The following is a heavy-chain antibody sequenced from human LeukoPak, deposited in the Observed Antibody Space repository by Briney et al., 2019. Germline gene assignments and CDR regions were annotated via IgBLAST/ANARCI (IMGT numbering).Heavy chain of an antibody. CDR3: AREDGDYYEGYLDY. Sequence: SETLSLTCTVSGGSISSYYWSWIRQPPGKGLEWTGYIYYSGSTNYNPSLKSRVTISVDTSKNQFSLKLSSVTAPDTAVYYCAREDGDYYEGYLDYWGQGTLVTVSS. CDR1: GGSISSYY. V-gene: IGHV4-59*12. J-gene: IGHJ4*02. D-gene: IGHD3-22*01. CDR2: IYYSGST.